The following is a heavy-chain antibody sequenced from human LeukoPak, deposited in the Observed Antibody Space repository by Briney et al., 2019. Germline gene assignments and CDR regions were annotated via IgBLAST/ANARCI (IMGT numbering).Heavy chain of an antibody. CDR1: GFTFSDYD. J-gene: IGHJ3*02. Sequence: GGSLRLSCAASGFTFSDYDMHWVRQVTGKGLEWVSSLHTAGDAHYSVSVRGRFIISRERSKTSFYLQMNSLRAEDSAKYYCSRGGQRAGYAFDIWGQGTMVTVSS. CDR2: LHTAGDA. CDR3: SRGGQRAGYAFDI. V-gene: IGHV3-13*01.